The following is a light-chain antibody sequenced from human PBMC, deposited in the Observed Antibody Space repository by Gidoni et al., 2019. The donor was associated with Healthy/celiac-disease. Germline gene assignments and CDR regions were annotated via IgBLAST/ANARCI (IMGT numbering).Light chain of an antibody. CDR2: AAY. CDR3: QQSYSTPRGA. CDR1: QSISSS. J-gene: IGKJ1*01. V-gene: IGKV1-39*01. Sequence: DIQMTQSPSSLSASGGDRVTITCRASQSISSSLNWYQQKPGKAPKLLIYAAYSLQSGVPSRFSGSGSGTDFTLTISSLQPEYFATYYCQQSYSTPRGAFXXXTKVEIK.